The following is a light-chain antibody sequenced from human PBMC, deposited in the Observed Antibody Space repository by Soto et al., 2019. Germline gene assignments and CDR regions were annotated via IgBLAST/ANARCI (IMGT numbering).Light chain of an antibody. Sequence: DIQMTQSPSTLSASVGDRVTITCRASQSISSWLAWYQQKPEKAPNLLIYKASSLESGVPSRVSGSGSGTEFTLTISSLQPDDFATYYCQQYNSYPLTFGGGTKVEIK. J-gene: IGKJ4*01. CDR1: QSISSW. V-gene: IGKV1-5*03. CDR2: KAS. CDR3: QQYNSYPLT.